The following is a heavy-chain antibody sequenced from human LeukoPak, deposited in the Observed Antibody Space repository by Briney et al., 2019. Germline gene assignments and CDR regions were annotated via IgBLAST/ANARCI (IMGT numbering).Heavy chain of an antibody. J-gene: IGHJ3*02. CDR2: MHYSGIQ. V-gene: IGHV4-59*08. CDR3: ARHGGSAFYFHHQRAFDI. D-gene: IGHD3-10*01. CDR1: GGSIGDYY. Sequence: SETLSLTCIVTGGSIGDYYWSWIRQAPGRGLEWIAYMHYSGIQNYNPSLKSRDTVSIATSINQFSLRVDSVTAADTAVYYCARHGGSAFYFHHQRAFDIWGQGTVVTVSS.